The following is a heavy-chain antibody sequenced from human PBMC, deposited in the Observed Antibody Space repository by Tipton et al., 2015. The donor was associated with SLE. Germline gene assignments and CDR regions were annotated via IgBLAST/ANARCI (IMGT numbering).Heavy chain of an antibody. CDR1: GFTFSSYA. V-gene: IGHV3-30*04. D-gene: IGHD3-3*01. Sequence: SLRPSCAASGFTFSSYAMHWVRQAPGKGLEWVAVISYDGSNKYYADSVKGRFTISRDNSKNTLYLQMNSLRAEDTAVYYCAREGTISGALDAFDIWGQGTMVTVSS. CDR3: AREGTISGALDAFDI. CDR2: ISYDGSNK. J-gene: IGHJ3*02.